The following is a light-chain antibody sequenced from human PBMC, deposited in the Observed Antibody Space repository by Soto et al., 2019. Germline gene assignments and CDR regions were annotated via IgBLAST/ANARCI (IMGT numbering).Light chain of an antibody. CDR2: SNN. V-gene: IGLV1-44*01. CDR3: ATWDDSLNGDV. Sequence: QSALTQPPSASGTPGQRVTISCSGSSSNIGSNTVNWYQQLPGTAPRLLIYSNNQRPSGVPDRFSGSKSGTSASLAIGGLQSEDEADYYWATWDDSLNGDVFGTGTKVTVL. CDR1: SSNIGSNT. J-gene: IGLJ1*01.